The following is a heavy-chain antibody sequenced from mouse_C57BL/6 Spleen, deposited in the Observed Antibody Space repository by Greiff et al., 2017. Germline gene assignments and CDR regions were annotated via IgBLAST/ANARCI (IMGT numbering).Heavy chain of an antibody. D-gene: IGHD2-5*01. V-gene: IGHV1-15*01. CDR3: TRKSPYSNYGYYFDY. Sequence: QVQLQQSGAELVRPGASVTLSCKASGYTFTDYEMHWVKQTPVHGLEWIGAIDPETGGTAYNQKFKGKAILTADKSSSTAYMELRSLTSEDSAVYYCTRKSPYSNYGYYFDYWGQGTTLTVSS. CDR1: GYTFTDYE. CDR2: IDPETGGT. J-gene: IGHJ2*01.